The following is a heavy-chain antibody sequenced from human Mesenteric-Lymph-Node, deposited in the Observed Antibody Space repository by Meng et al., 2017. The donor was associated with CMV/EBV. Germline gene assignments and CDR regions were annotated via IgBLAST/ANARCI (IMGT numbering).Heavy chain of an antibody. Sequence: VQLQQWGAGLLKPSETLSLTCAVYGGSFSGYYWSWIRQPPGKGLEWIGEINHSGSTNYNPSLKSRVTISVDTPKNQFSLKLSSVTAADTAVYYCARHQRWLKSEGGFNYWGQGTLVTVSS. J-gene: IGHJ4*02. CDR1: GGSFSGYY. CDR2: INHSGST. CDR3: ARHQRWLKSEGGFNY. D-gene: IGHD4-23*01. V-gene: IGHV4-34*01.